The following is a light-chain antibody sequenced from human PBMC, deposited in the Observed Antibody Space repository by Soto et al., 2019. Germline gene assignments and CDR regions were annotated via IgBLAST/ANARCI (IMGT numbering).Light chain of an antibody. J-gene: IGLJ3*02. CDR1: SGSVSTSYY. CDR2: STN. V-gene: IGLV8-61*01. Sequence: QTVVTQEPSFSVSPGRTVTLTCGLSSGSVSTSYYPSWYQQTPGQAPRTLIYSTNTRSSGVPDRFSGSILGNKAALTITGAQADDESDYYCVLYMGSGYWVFGGATNLTVL. CDR3: VLYMGSGYWV.